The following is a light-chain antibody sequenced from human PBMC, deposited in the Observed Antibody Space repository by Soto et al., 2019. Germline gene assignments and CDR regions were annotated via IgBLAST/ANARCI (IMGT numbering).Light chain of an antibody. CDR2: DAS. V-gene: IGKV3-11*01. Sequence: EIVLTQSPATLSLSPGERATLSCRASQSVNSYLAWYQQKPGQAPRLLIYDASNRATGIPARFSGSGSETDFTLTISSLEPKDFAVYYCQQGGTFGQGTRLEIK. CDR3: QQGGT. CDR1: QSVNSY. J-gene: IGKJ5*01.